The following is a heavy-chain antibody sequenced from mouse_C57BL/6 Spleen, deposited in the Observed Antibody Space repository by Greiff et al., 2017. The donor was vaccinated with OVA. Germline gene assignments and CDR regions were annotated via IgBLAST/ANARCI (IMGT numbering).Heavy chain of an antibody. Sequence: VQLQQSGPELVKPGASVKISCKASGYTFTDYYMNWVKQSHGKSLEWIGDINPNNGGTSYNQKFKGKATLTVDKSSSTAYMELRSLTSEDSAVYYCAGNHAMDYWGQGTSVTVSS. V-gene: IGHV1-26*01. CDR3: AGNHAMDY. J-gene: IGHJ4*01. CDR2: INPNNGGT. D-gene: IGHD2-1*01. CDR1: GYTFTDYY.